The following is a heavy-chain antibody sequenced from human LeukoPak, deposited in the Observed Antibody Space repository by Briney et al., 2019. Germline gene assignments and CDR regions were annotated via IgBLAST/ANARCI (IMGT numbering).Heavy chain of an antibody. CDR1: GFTFSSYA. D-gene: IGHD6-19*01. CDR2: ISSNGGST. V-gene: IGHV3-64*01. CDR3: ARATAQQWLVPQYQYYYYYMDV. Sequence: PGGSLRLSCAASGFTFSSYAMHWVRQAPGKGLEYVSAISSNGGSTYYANSVKGRFTISRDNSKNTLYLQMGSLRAEDMAVYYCARATAQQWLVPQYQYYYYYMDVWGKGTTVTVSS. J-gene: IGHJ6*03.